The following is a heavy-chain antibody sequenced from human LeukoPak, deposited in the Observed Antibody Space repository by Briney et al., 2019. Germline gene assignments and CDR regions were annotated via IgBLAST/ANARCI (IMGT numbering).Heavy chain of an antibody. CDR1: GFTFSSYG. Sequence: GRSLRLSCAASGFTFSSYGMHWVRQAPGKGLEWVAVIWYDGSNKYYADSVKGRFIISRDNSKNTLYLQMNSLRAEDTAVYYCARSDIVVVPAAIGYAIDYWGQGTLVTVSS. V-gene: IGHV3-33*01. J-gene: IGHJ4*02. CDR2: IWYDGSNK. CDR3: ARSDIVVVPAAIGYAIDY. D-gene: IGHD2-2*02.